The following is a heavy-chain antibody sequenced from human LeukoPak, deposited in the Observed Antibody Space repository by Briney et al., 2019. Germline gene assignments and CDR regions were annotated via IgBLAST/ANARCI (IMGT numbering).Heavy chain of an antibody. V-gene: IGHV4-31*03. CDR3: ARGDSGASEYPPD. J-gene: IGHJ1*01. CDR2: IYYSGTT. Sequence: SETLSLTCNVSGASINNGGYYWTWIRQHPGKGLEWIGYIYYSGTTYYNPSPKSRITMSIDTSKNHFSLRLNSVTAADTAVYFCARGDSGASEYPPDWGHGTLVTVYS. D-gene: IGHD6-25*01. CDR1: GASINNGGYY.